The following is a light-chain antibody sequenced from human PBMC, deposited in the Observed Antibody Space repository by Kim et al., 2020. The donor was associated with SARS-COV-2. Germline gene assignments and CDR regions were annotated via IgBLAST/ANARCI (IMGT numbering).Light chain of an antibody. Sequence: SPGESVTLSCRASQSVSSTLAWYQQKPGQAPWLLIYGASTRATGVPARFSGSGSGTEFTLTISSLQSEEFAVYYCQQYNDWPPITFGQGTRLEIK. CDR2: GAS. V-gene: IGKV3-15*01. CDR1: QSVSST. CDR3: QQYNDWPPIT. J-gene: IGKJ5*01.